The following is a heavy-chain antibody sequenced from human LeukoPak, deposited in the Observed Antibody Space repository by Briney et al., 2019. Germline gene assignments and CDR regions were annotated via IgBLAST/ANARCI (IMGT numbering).Heavy chain of an antibody. CDR2: ISGSGGST. J-gene: IGHJ4*02. Sequence: GGSLRLSCAVSGFTFNNYAMSWVRQAPGKGLEWVSAISGSGGSTYYADSVKGRFTISRDNSKNTLYLQMNSLRAEDTAVYYCAKCDDYVWGSYHPNYFDYWGQGTLVTVSS. D-gene: IGHD3-16*02. CDR1: GFTFNNYA. CDR3: AKCDDYVWGSYHPNYFDY. V-gene: IGHV3-23*01.